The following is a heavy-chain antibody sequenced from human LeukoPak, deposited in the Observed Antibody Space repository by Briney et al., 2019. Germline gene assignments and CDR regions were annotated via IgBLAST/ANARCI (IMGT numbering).Heavy chain of an antibody. CDR2: ISGSGGST. CDR3: ARQSYADVRYYSDY. V-gene: IGHV3-23*01. D-gene: IGHD2-2*01. J-gene: IGHJ4*02. CDR1: GFTLSSYA. Sequence: GGSLRLSCAASGFTLSSYAMSWVRQAPGRGLEWVSGISGSGGSTYYADSVKGRFTISRDNSKNTLYLQMKSLRVENTAIYYCARQSYADVRYYSDYWGQGTLVTVSS.